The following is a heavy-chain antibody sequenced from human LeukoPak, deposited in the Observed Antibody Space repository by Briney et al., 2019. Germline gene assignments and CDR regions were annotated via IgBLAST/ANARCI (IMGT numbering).Heavy chain of an antibody. CDR2: ILYDGSDE. CDR3: ARMGNWHYHYHMDV. D-gene: IGHD1-1*01. V-gene: IGHV3-33*01. CDR1: GFTFSSYG. Sequence: GGSLTLSCAASGFTFSSYGMHWVRQPPGKGMEWVAVILYDGSDESYADSVEDRFTISTDNSKNTLYLQMNTLRAEDTAVYYCARMGNWHYHYHMDVWGQGTTVTVSS. J-gene: IGHJ6*02.